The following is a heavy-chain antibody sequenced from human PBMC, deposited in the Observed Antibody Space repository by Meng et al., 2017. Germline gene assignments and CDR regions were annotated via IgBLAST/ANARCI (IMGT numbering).Heavy chain of an antibody. J-gene: IGHJ4*02. CDR2: IIPIFGTA. CDR3: ARDDYSNYLPFDY. CDR1: GGTFNSYA. Sequence: VRLVRSGAGVKKPGSSVKVSCKASGGTFNSYAISWVRQAPGQGLEWMGGIIPIFGTANYAQKFQGRVTITAVESTSTAYMELSSLRSEDTAVYYCARDDYSNYLPFDYWGQGTLVTVSS. D-gene: IGHD4-11*01. V-gene: IGHV1-69*01.